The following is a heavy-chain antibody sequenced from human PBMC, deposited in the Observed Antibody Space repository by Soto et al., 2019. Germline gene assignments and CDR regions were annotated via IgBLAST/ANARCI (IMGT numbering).Heavy chain of an antibody. V-gene: IGHV1-69*02. D-gene: IGHD5-12*01. CDR1: GGTFSSYT. Sequence: QVQLVQSGAEVKKPGSSVKVSCKASGGTFSSYTISWVRQAPGQGLEWMGRIIPILGIANYAQKFQGRVTIPADKSTRTAYMELSSLRSEYTAVYYCARGRVYSGYDLNDYWGQGTLVTVSS. CDR2: IIPILGIA. J-gene: IGHJ4*02. CDR3: ARGRVYSGYDLNDY.